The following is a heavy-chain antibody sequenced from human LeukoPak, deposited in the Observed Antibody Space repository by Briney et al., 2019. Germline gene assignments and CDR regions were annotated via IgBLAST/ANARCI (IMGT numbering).Heavy chain of an antibody. CDR3: TRDALFGSGRTHLDF. V-gene: IGHV3-7*04. CDR2: IKQDGSEA. CDR1: EFTFNRNW. D-gene: IGHD3-10*01. Sequence: GRSLRLSCAASEFTFNRNWMSWVRQAHGKVLQWMGNIKQDGSEAHYVYSVKGRFTISRDNAKNSLSLQMNSLNVDDTGVYFCTRDALFGSGRTHLDFWSQGTLVSVSS. J-gene: IGHJ4*02.